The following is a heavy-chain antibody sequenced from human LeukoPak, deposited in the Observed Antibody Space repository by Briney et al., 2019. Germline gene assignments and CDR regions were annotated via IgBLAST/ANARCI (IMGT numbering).Heavy chain of an antibody. D-gene: IGHD2-15*01. CDR3: ARDNVVVVAATPGYYYYMDV. Sequence: SETLSLTCTVSGYSISSGYYWGWIRQPPGKGLEWIGSIYHSGSTYYNPSLKSRVTISVDTPKNQFSLKLRSVTAAGTAVYYCARDNVVVVAATPGYYYYMDVWGKGTTVTVSS. CDR1: GYSISSGYY. J-gene: IGHJ6*03. V-gene: IGHV4-38-2*02. CDR2: IYHSGST.